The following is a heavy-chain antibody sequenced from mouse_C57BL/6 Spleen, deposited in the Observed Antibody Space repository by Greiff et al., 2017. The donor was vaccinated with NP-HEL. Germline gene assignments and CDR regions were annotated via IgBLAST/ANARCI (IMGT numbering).Heavy chain of an antibody. J-gene: IGHJ2*01. CDR2: IHPNSGST. CDR3: ARDYGSSYNVDY. V-gene: IGHV1-64*01. Sequence: VQLQQSGAELVKPGASVKLSCKASGYTFTSYWMHWVKQRPGQGLEWIGMIHPNSGSTNYNEKCKSKATLTVDKSSSTAYMQLSSLTSEDSAVYYWARDYGSSYNVDYWGQGTTLTVSS. D-gene: IGHD1-1*01. CDR1: GYTFTSYW.